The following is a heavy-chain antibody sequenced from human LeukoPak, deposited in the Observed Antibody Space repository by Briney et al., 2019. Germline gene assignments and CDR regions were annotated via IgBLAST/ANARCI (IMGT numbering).Heavy chain of an antibody. CDR3: ARESLRQQWLVRREEYYYMDV. V-gene: IGHV4-4*02. CDR2: IYHRGST. D-gene: IGHD6-19*01. CDR1: GGSISSSNW. J-gene: IGHJ6*03. Sequence: SETLSLTCAVSGGSISSSNWWSWVRQPPGKGLEWIGEIYHRGSTNYNPSLKSRVTISVDKSKNQFSLKLRSVTAADTAVYYCARESLRQQWLVRREEYYYMDVWGKGTTVTISS.